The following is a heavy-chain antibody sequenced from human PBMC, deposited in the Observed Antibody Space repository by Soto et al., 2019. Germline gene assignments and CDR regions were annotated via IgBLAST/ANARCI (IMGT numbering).Heavy chain of an antibody. CDR2: INPNSGGT. J-gene: IGHJ6*02. CDR1: GYTFTGYY. D-gene: IGHD6-13*01. Sequence: GASVKVSCKASGYTFTGYYMHWVRQAPGQGLEWMGWINPNSGGTNYAQKFQGWVTMTRDTSISTAYMELSRLRSDDTAVYYCARGGIADYSDYYYGMDVWGQGTTVTVSS. CDR3: ARGGIADYSDYYYGMDV. V-gene: IGHV1-2*04.